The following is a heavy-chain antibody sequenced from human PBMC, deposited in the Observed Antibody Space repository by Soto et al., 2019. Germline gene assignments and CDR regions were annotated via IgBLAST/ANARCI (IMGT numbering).Heavy chain of an antibody. V-gene: IGHV4-39*07. Sequence: SGPTLVNPTQTLTLTCTFSGFSLRTSGICVSWIRQPPGKGLEWIGSIYYSGSTYYNPSLNSRVTISVDTSKNQFSLKLSSVTAADTAVYYCARGRVLDYWGQGTLVTVSS. CDR1: GFSLRTSGIC. J-gene: IGHJ4*02. CDR2: IYYSGST. CDR3: ARGRVLDY.